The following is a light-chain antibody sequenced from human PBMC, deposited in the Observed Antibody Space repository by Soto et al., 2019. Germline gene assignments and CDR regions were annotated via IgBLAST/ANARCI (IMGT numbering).Light chain of an antibody. CDR1: SSDVGGYNY. CDR2: DVS. J-gene: IGLJ2*01. V-gene: IGLV2-14*01. Sequence: QSALTQPASVSGSPGQSITISCTGTSSDVGGYNYVSWYQQHPGKAPKLMIYDVSNRPSGVSNRFSGSKSANTASLTISGLQVEDKDDYYCSSYTVSSTYVVFGGGTKLTVL. CDR3: SSYTVSSTYVV.